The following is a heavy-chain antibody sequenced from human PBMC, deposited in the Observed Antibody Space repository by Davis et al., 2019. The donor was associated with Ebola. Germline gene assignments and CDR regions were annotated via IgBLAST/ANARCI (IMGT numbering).Heavy chain of an antibody. CDR2: INPNSGGT. Sequence: AASVKVSCKASGYTFTSYYMHWVRQAPGQGLEWMGWINPNSGGTNYAQKFQGWVTMTRDTSISTAYMELSRPRSDDTAVYYCARDQSAITIFGGGMDVWGQGTTVTVSS. V-gene: IGHV1-2*04. J-gene: IGHJ6*02. CDR1: GYTFTSYY. CDR3: ARDQSAITIFGGGMDV. D-gene: IGHD3-3*01.